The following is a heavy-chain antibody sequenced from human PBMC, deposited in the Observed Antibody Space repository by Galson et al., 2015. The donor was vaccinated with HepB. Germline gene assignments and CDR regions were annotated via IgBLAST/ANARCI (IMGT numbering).Heavy chain of an antibody. V-gene: IGHV3-30-3*01. D-gene: IGHD3-22*01. J-gene: IGHJ5*02. CDR3: ARGYDSSGPLWVDGWFDP. Sequence: SLRLSCAASGFTFSSYAMHWVRQAPGKGLEWVAVISYDGSNKYYADSVKGRFTISRDNSKNTLYLQMNSLRAEDTAVYYCARGYDSSGPLWVDGWFDPWGQGTLVTVSS. CDR1: GFTFSSYA. CDR2: ISYDGSNK.